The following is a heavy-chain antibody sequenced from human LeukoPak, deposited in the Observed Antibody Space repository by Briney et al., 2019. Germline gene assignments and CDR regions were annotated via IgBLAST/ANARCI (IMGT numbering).Heavy chain of an antibody. CDR2: ISAYNGNT. D-gene: IGHD2-15*01. J-gene: IGHJ4*02. V-gene: IGHV1-18*01. CDR3: ARASYCSDGSCYSDY. CDR1: GYTFTSYS. Sequence: ASVRVSCKASGYTFTSYSISWVRQAPGQGLEWMGWISAYNGNTVSAQKVKGRVTMATDTSTSTAYMDLRSLKSDDTAVYYCARASYCSDGSCYSDYWGQGTLVTVSS.